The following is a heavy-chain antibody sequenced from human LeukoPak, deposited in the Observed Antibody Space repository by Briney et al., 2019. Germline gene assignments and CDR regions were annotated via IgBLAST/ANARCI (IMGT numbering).Heavy chain of an antibody. V-gene: IGHV4-38-2*02. CDR1: GYSISSGYF. Sequence: AETLSLTCTVAGYSISSGYFWGWIRQPPGRGREWIGNIYHSGSTYYNPSLKSRVTISVDTSKNQFSLKLRSVTAADTAVYYCARCYSSSWYINWFDPWGQGTLVTVSS. CDR3: ARCYSSSWYINWFDP. J-gene: IGHJ5*02. D-gene: IGHD6-13*01. CDR2: IYHSGST.